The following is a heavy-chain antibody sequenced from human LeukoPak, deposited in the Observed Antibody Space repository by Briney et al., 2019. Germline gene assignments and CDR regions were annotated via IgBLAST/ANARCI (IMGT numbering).Heavy chain of an antibody. CDR2: INHSGST. CDR1: GGSFSGYY. CDR3: ARAGSGSPGARGFDY. V-gene: IGHV4-34*01. D-gene: IGHD3-10*01. J-gene: IGHJ4*02. Sequence: SETLSLTCAVYGGSFSGYYWSWIRQPPGKGLEWIGEINHSGSTNYNPSLKSRVTISVDTSKNQFSLKLSSVTAADTAVYYCARAGSGSPGARGFDYWGQGTLVTVSS.